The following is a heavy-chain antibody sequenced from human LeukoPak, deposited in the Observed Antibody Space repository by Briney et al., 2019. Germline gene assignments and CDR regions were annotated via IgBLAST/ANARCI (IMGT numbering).Heavy chain of an antibody. CDR2: IYYSGST. CDR1: GGSFSGYY. V-gene: IGHV4-59*01. J-gene: IGHJ5*01. D-gene: IGHD1-1*01. CDR3: ARDRTGNNWFDP. Sequence: SETLSLTCAAYGGSFSGYYWSWIRLPPGKGLEWIGYIYYSGSTNYNPSLKSRVTISVDTSKNQFSLRLSSVTAADTAVYYCARDRTGNNWFDPWGQGTLVTVSS.